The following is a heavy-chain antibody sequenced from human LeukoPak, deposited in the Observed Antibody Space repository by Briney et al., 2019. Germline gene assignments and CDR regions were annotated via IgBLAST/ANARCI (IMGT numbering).Heavy chain of an antibody. Sequence: TGGSLRLSCAASGFTFSDYYMSWIRQAPGKGLEWVSYISSSGSTIYYADSVKGRFTISRDNAKNSLYLQMNSLGGEDTAVYYCARPYCASTSCPTFEYWGQGTLVTVSS. CDR3: ARPYCASTSCPTFEY. CDR1: GFTFSDYY. D-gene: IGHD2-2*01. J-gene: IGHJ4*02. CDR2: ISSSGSTI. V-gene: IGHV3-11*04.